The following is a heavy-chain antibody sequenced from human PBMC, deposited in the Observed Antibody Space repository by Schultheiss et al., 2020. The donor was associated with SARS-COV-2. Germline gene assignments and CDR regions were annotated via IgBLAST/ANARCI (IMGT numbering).Heavy chain of an antibody. Sequence: GGSLRLSCAASGFTFNTYATTWVRQAPGKGLEWVAVIWYDGSNKYYADSVKGRFTISRDNSKNTLYLQMKSLRGEDTAVYYCARDIAAMAFYFDYWGQGTLVTVSS. CDR1: GFTFNTYA. V-gene: IGHV3-33*08. D-gene: IGHD5-18*01. CDR3: ARDIAAMAFYFDY. CDR2: IWYDGSNK. J-gene: IGHJ4*02.